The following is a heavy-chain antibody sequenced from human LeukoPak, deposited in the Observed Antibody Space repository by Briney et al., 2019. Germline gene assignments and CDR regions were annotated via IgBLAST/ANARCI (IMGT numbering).Heavy chain of an antibody. D-gene: IGHD1-26*01. CDR1: GGSISSSSVY. Sequence: PSETLSLTCTVSGGSISSSSVYWGWIRQPPGEGLEWIATISYSGSTTSYNPPLKSRVTISVDTSKNQFSLKLNSVTAADTAVYYCVRRTSGSYSDYWGQGTLVTVSS. J-gene: IGHJ4*02. V-gene: IGHV4-39*01. CDR2: ISYSGSTT. CDR3: VRRTSGSYSDY.